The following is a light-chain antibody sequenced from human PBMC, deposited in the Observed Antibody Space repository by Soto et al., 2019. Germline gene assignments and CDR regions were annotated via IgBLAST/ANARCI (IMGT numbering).Light chain of an antibody. CDR1: QSVSTH. J-gene: IGKJ4*01. CDR2: DAS. CDR3: SRLT. V-gene: IGKV3-11*01. Sequence: EIVLTQSPATLSLSPGERATLSCRASQSVSTHLAWYQQKPGQAPSLLIYDASKRATGIPARFSGSGSGTDFTLIISSLEPEDCARYYGSRLTCGGGTKVEIK.